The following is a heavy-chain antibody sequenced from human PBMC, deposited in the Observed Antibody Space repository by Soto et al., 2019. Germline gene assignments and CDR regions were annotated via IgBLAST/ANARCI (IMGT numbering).Heavy chain of an antibody. D-gene: IGHD4-17*01. CDR1: GFTFSSYI. CDR3: ARDGTTVTGFDY. J-gene: IGHJ4*02. V-gene: IGHV3-30-3*01. Sequence: QVQLVESGGGVVQPGRSLRLSCAASGFTFSSYIMHWVRQAPGKGLEWVAVISNDGSNKYYADSVKGRFTISRDNSKNTLFVQMNSLRAEDTAVYYCARDGTTVTGFDYWGQGTLVTVSS. CDR2: ISNDGSNK.